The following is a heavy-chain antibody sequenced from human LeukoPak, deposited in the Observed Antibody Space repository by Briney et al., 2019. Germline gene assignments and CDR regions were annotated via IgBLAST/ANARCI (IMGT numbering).Heavy chain of an antibody. CDR2: ISAYNGNT. Sequence: GASVKVSCKASGYTFTSYGISWVRQAPGQGLEWMGWISAYNGNTNYAQKLQGRVTMTTDTSTSTAYMELRSLRSDDTAVHYCARGRKDYGDDHFDYWGQGTLVTVSS. CDR3: ARGRKDYGDDHFDY. V-gene: IGHV1-18*01. J-gene: IGHJ4*02. CDR1: GYTFTSYG. D-gene: IGHD4-17*01.